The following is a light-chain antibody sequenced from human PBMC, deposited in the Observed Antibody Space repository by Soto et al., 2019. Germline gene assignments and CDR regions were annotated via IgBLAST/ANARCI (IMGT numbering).Light chain of an antibody. J-gene: IGKJ4*01. V-gene: IGKV3-20*01. CDR2: GAS. CDR3: QQYGGSPRVS. Sequence: EIVLPQSPGALSLSPGERATLSCRASQTVSDNYLAWYQQKPGQAPRLLIYGASTRATGIPDRFSGSGSGTDFTLTISRLEPEDFAVYYCQQYGGSPRVSFGGGTKVEIK. CDR1: QTVSDNY.